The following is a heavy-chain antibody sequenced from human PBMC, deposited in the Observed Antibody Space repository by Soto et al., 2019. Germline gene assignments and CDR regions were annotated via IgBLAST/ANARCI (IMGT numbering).Heavy chain of an antibody. J-gene: IGHJ4*02. CDR2: ISYDGSNK. V-gene: IGHV3-30*18. CDR3: AKEGSYYYDSSGYFDY. CDR1: GFTFSSYG. D-gene: IGHD3-22*01. Sequence: GGSLRLSCAASGFTFSSYGMHWVRQAPGKGLEWVAVISYDGSNKYYADSVKGRFTISRDNSKNTLYLQVNSLRAEDTAVYYCAKEGSYYYDSSGYFDYWGQGTLVTVSS.